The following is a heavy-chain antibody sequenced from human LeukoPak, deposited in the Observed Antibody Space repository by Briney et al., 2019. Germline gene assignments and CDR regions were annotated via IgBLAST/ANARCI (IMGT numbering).Heavy chain of an antibody. CDR1: GFTFSNYW. D-gene: IGHD2-15*01. CDR2: IKQDGSEK. CDR3: ARVSCSGGSCYSYYYYYMDV. V-gene: IGHV3-7*01. J-gene: IGHJ6*03. Sequence: GGSLRLSCAASGFTFSNYWMSWVRQAPGKGLEWVANIKQDGSEKYYVDSVKGRFTISRDNAKNSLYLQMNSLRAEDTAVYYCARVSCSGGSCYSYYYYYMDVWGKGTTVTISS.